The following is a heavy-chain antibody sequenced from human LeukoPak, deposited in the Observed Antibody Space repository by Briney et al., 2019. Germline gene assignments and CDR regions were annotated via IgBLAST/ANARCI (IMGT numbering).Heavy chain of an antibody. J-gene: IGHJ3*02. CDR3: ARALTRPYGDPTKDAFDI. CDR1: GGTFSSYA. Sequence: SVKVSCKASGGTFSSYAISWVRQAPGQEPEWMGRIIPIFGTANYAQKFQGRVTITTDESTSTAYMELSSLRSEDTAVYYCARALTRPYGDPTKDAFDIWGQGTMVSVSS. V-gene: IGHV1-69*05. CDR2: IIPIFGTA. D-gene: IGHD4-17*01.